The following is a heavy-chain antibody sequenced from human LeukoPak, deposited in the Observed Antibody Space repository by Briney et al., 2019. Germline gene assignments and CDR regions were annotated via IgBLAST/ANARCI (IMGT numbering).Heavy chain of an antibody. CDR1: GGSISSHY. CDR2: IYYSGST. D-gene: IGHD3-10*01. CDR3: ARSITMVRGVSDY. V-gene: IGHV4-59*11. Sequence: SETLSLTCTVSGGSISSHYWSWIRQPPGKGLEWIGYIYYSGSTNYNPSLKSRVTISVDTSKNQFSLKLSSVTAADTAVYYCARSITMVRGVSDYWGQGTLVTVSS. J-gene: IGHJ4*02.